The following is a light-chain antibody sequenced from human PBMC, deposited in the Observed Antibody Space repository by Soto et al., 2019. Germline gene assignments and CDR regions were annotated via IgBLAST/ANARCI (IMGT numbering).Light chain of an antibody. CDR3: SSYTSRSTLDYV. CDR1: SSDVGGYNY. Sequence: QSAQTQPASVSGSPGQSITISCTGTSSDVGGYNYVSWYQQHPGKAPKLMIYEVSNRPSGVSNRFSGSKSGNTASLTISGLQAEDEADYYCSSYTSRSTLDYVFGSGTKLTVL. J-gene: IGLJ1*01. V-gene: IGLV2-14*01. CDR2: EVS.